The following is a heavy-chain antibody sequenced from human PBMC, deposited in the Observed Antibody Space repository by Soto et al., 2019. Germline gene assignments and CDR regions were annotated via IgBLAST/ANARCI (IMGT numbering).Heavy chain of an antibody. CDR1: GGSISSGGYY. CDR2: IYYSGST. CDR3: ATTSLSTQEDYYYYYIDV. Sequence: QVQLQESGPGLVKPSQTLSLTCTVSGGSISSGGYYWSWIRQHPGKGLEWIGYIYYSGSTNYTPALKRRVTTSVDTSKNHFSLTLSSVTAADTAVYYCATTSLSTQEDYYYYYIDVWGKGTTVTVSS. J-gene: IGHJ6*03. V-gene: IGHV4-31*03. D-gene: IGHD3-10*01.